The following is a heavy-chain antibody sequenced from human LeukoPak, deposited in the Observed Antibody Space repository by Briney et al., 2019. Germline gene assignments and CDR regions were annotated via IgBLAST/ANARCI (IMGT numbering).Heavy chain of an antibody. Sequence: GASVKVSCKASGYTFTRYGISWVRQAPGQRLEWMGWISGYNGNTNYAQKLQGRVTMTTDTSTSTAYMELRSLRSDDTAVYYCARELYESSGYYYDVFDIWGQGTMITVSS. V-gene: IGHV1-18*01. J-gene: IGHJ3*02. D-gene: IGHD3-22*01. CDR3: ARELYESSGYYYDVFDI. CDR1: GYTFTRYG. CDR2: ISGYNGNT.